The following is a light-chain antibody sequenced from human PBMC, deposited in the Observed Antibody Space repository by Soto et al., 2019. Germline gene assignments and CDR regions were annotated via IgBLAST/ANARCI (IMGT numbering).Light chain of an antibody. Sequence: HSLVTQPPSASGTPGQRVNISCSGSRSNIGSNYVYWYRQFPGTAPKLLIQRNNQRPSGVPARFSGSRSGTSASLAISGLRSEDEADYYCGGWDDSLSGPVFGGGTKVTVL. J-gene: IGLJ2*01. CDR2: RNN. CDR1: RSNIGSNY. V-gene: IGLV1-47*01. CDR3: GGWDDSLSGPV.